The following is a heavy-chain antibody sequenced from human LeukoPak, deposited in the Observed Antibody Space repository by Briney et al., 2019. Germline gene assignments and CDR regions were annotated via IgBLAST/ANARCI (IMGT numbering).Heavy chain of an antibody. CDR1: GYTFTGYY. CDR2: INPNSGGT. J-gene: IGHJ3*02. Sequence: ASVKVSCKASGYTFTGYYMHWVRQAPGQGLEWMGWINPNSGGTNYAQKFQGRVTMTRDTSISTAYMELSRLRSDDTAVYYCARGLQETLGWLKAFSAFDIWGQGTRVTVSS. CDR3: ARGLQETLGWLKAFSAFDI. D-gene: IGHD5-24*01. V-gene: IGHV1-2*02.